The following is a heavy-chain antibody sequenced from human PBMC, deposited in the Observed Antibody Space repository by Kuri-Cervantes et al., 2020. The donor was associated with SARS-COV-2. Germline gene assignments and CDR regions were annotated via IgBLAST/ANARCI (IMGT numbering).Heavy chain of an antibody. D-gene: IGHD3-22*01. CDR2: MNPNSGNS. CDR3: ALGYWGSGYPRYYYDVDV. CDR1: VGTFRSYS. J-gene: IGHJ6*03. Sequence: SSENVSCRASVGTFRSYSINWVRQATGQGLEWMGWMNPNSGNSGYAQKFQGRVTITADESTSTAYMEMSSLRSEDTAVYYRALGYWGSGYPRYYYDVDVWGKGTTVTVSS. V-gene: IGHV1-69*13.